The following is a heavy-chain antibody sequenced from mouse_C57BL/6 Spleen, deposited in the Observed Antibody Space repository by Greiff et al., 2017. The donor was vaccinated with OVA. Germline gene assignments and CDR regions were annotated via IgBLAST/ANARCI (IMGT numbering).Heavy chain of an antibody. J-gene: IGHJ4*01. CDR2: IWSGGST. V-gene: IGHV2-2*01. CDR3: ASNYYYGSPYAMDY. Sequence: QVQLKESGPGLVQPSQSLSITCTVSGFSLTSYGVHWVRQSPGKGLEWLGVIWSGGSTDYNAAFISRLSISKDNSKSQVFFKMNSLQADDTAIYYCASNYYYGSPYAMDYWGQGTSVTVSS. CDR1: GFSLTSYG. D-gene: IGHD1-1*01.